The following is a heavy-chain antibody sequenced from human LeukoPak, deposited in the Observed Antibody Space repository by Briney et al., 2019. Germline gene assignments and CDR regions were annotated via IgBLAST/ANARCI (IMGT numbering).Heavy chain of an antibody. Sequence: GGSLRLSCAASGFTFSSYEMNWVRQAPGKGLELVSYISSSGSTIYYADSVKGRFTISRDNAKNSLYLQMNSLRAEDTAVYYCARWRVVPAATYFDYWGQGTLVTVSS. CDR2: ISSSGSTI. V-gene: IGHV3-48*03. CDR3: ARWRVVPAATYFDY. J-gene: IGHJ4*02. CDR1: GFTFSSYE. D-gene: IGHD2-2*01.